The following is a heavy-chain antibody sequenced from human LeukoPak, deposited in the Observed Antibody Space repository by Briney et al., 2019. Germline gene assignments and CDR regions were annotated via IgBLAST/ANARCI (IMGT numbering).Heavy chain of an antibody. CDR3: ARGRVEMATIDFDY. D-gene: IGHD5-24*01. J-gene: IGHJ4*02. CDR1: GDSISSGSYY. Sequence: SQTLSLTCTVSGDSISSGSYYWSWIRQPAGKGLEWIGRIYTSGSTNFNPSLKSRVTISVDTSKKQFSLKLSSVTAADTAMYYCARGRVEMATIDFDYWGQGTLVTVSS. CDR2: IYTSGST. V-gene: IGHV4-61*02.